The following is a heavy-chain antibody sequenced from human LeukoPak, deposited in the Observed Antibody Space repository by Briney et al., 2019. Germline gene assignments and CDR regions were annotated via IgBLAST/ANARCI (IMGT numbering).Heavy chain of an antibody. CDR3: ASLICGGDCPI. V-gene: IGHV4-38-2*02. Sequence: PSETLSLTCTVSGYSISSGYYWGWIRQPPGKGLEWIGSIYHSGSTYYNPSLKSRVTISVDTSKNQFSLKLSFVTAADTAVYYCASLICGGDCPIWGQGTLVTVSS. J-gene: IGHJ4*02. CDR1: GYSISSGYY. D-gene: IGHD2-21*01. CDR2: IYHSGST.